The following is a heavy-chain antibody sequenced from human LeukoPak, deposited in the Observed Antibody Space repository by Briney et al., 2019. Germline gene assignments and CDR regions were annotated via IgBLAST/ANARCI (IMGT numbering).Heavy chain of an antibody. CDR3: ARRFRGSGSYYRPRGNYYYYMDV. V-gene: IGHV4-34*01. J-gene: IGHJ6*03. Sequence: SETLSLTCAVYGGSFSGYYWSWIRQPPGKGLEWIGEINHSGSTNYNPSLKSRVTISVDTSKNQFSLKLSSVTAADTAVYYCARRFRGSGSYYRPRGNYYYYMDVWGKGTTVTISS. D-gene: IGHD3-10*01. CDR1: GGSFSGYY. CDR2: INHSGST.